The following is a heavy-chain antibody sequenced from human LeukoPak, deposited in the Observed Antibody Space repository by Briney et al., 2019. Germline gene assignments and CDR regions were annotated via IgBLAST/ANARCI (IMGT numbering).Heavy chain of an antibody. CDR2: ISSSSSSTI. V-gene: IGHV3-48*01. Sequence: PGGSLRLSCAASGFTFSSYSMNWVRQAPGKGLEWVSYISSSSSSTIYYADSVKGRFTISRDNAKNSLYLQMNSLRAEDTAVYYCARSQRKDIVVVPAAIGEWGQGTLVTVSS. J-gene: IGHJ4*02. CDR3: ARSQRKDIVVVPAAIGE. CDR1: GFTFSSYS. D-gene: IGHD2-2*02.